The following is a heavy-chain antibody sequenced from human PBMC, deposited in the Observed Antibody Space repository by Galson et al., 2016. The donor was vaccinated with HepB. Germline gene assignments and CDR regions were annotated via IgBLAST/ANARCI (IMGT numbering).Heavy chain of an antibody. CDR1: GGSFSGYH. Sequence: SETLSLTCDVSGGSFSGYHWSWIRHSPGVGLEWIGEIHHDGSMNYNPSLGGRVTLSVDTSKNQFSLRLSSVTAADPSIYWCSRGRYGEWPTSDYWGQGTLVTVSS. CDR2: IHHDGSM. CDR3: SRGRYGEWPTSDY. J-gene: IGHJ4*02. D-gene: IGHD5-18*01. V-gene: IGHV4-34*01.